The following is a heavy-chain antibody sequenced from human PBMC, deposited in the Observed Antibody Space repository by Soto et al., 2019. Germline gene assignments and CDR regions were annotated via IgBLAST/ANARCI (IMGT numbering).Heavy chain of an antibody. CDR2: IGPGGNT. CDR1: GFTFTNYA. Sequence: PGGSLRLSCAASGFTFTNYAMSWVRQAPGKGLEWVSAIGPGGNTYDADSVRGRFTISRDNSKNTLYLQMNTLRAEDTAVYYCARTDGLDYWGQGSPVTVSS. V-gene: IGHV3-23*01. J-gene: IGHJ4*02. CDR3: ARTDGLDY.